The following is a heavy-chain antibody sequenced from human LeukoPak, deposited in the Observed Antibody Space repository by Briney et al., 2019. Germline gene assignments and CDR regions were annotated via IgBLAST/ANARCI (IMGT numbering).Heavy chain of an antibody. J-gene: IGHJ4*02. CDR3: ARVTGGYDSSGYYSFDY. D-gene: IGHD3-22*01. V-gene: IGHV1-69*05. CDR1: GGTFSSYA. CDR2: IIPIFGTA. Sequence: ASVKVSCKASGGTFSSYAISWVRQAPGQGLEWMGGIIPIFGTANYAQKLQGRVTMTTDTSTSTAYMELRSLRSDDTAVYYCARVTGGYDSSGYYSFDYWGQGTLVTVSS.